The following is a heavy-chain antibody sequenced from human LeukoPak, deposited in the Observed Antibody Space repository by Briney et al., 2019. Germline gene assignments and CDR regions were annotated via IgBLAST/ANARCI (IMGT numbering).Heavy chain of an antibody. CDR1: GFTFSSYS. D-gene: IGHD4-17*01. J-gene: IGHJ4*02. V-gene: IGHV3-48*01. CDR3: ARDRDGDEDFDY. CDR2: TSVNGAVT. Sequence: GGSLRLSCAASGFTFSSYSMNWVRRAPGKGLEWLSHTSVNGAVTNYADSVKGRFAISSDTAKNSLYLQLNSLTVGDTAMYYCARDRDGDEDFDYWGRGTRVTVSS.